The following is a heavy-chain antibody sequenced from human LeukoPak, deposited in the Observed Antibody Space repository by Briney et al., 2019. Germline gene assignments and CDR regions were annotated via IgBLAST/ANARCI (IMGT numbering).Heavy chain of an antibody. CDR3: LRGYSYGLRYMDV. Sequence: GGSLRLSCAASGFTFNNAWMSWVRQAPGKGLEWVAVISYDGSNKYYADSVKGRFTISRDNSKNTLYLQMNSLRAEDTAVYYSLRGYSYGLRYMDVWGKGTTVTVSS. CDR2: ISYDGSNK. D-gene: IGHD5-18*01. V-gene: IGHV3-30*03. CDR1: GFTFNNAW. J-gene: IGHJ6*03.